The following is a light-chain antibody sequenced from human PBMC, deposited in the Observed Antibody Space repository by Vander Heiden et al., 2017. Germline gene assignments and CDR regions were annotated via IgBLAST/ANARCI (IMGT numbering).Light chain of an antibody. CDR3: QQYYTFPWT. CDR1: QTIHKW. V-gene: IGKV1-5*01. CDR2: DAS. J-gene: IGKJ1*01. Sequence: DIQMTQSPSTLSTSVADRVTNSCRASQTIHKWLAWYQQKPGKAPELLIYDASTLQSGVPSRFSGAGSGTEFTLTISSLQPDDFATYYCQQYYTFPWTFGRGTKVDI.